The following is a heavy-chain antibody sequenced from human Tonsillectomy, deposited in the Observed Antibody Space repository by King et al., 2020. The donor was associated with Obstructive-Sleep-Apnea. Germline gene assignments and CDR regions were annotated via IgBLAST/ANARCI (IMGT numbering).Heavy chain of an antibody. Sequence: VQLQQWGAGLLKPSETLSLTCAVYGGSFSGYYWSWIRQPPGKGLEWIGEINHSGSTNYNPSLKSRVTISVDTSKNQFSLKLSSVTAADTSVYYCARVRADLFGYWGQGTLVTVSS. CDR1: GGSFSGYY. J-gene: IGHJ4*02. CDR2: INHSGST. V-gene: IGHV4-34*01. D-gene: IGHD3-10*01. CDR3: ARVRADLFGY.